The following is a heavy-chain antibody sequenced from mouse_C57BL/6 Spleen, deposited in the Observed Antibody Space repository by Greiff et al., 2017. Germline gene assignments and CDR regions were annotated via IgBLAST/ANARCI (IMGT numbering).Heavy chain of an antibody. V-gene: IGHV1-54*01. CDR1: GYAFTNYL. D-gene: IGHD2-2*01. CDR3: ARSLWLRRRNFDV. CDR2: INPGSGGT. Sequence: VQLQQSGAELVRPGTSVKVSCKASGYAFTNYLIEWVKQRPGQGLEWIGVINPGSGGTNYNEKFKGKATLTADKSSSTAYMQLSSLTSEDSAVYFCARSLWLRRRNFDVWGTGTTVTVSS. J-gene: IGHJ1*03.